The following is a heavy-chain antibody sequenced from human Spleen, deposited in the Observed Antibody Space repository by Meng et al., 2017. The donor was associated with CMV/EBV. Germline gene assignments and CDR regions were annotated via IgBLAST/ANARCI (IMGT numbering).Heavy chain of an antibody. Sequence: YSWTWILQLPGKGLEWIGYIYHGGSTFYNPSLKSRLTMTLDTSKSQLSLELSSVTAADTAMYYCARATGQCSNGVCHLNSYLTGFDYWGQGTLVTVSS. V-gene: IGHV4-31*02. CDR3: ARATGQCSNGVCHLNSYLTGFDY. J-gene: IGHJ4*02. CDR2: IYHGGST. CDR1: YS. D-gene: IGHD2-8*01.